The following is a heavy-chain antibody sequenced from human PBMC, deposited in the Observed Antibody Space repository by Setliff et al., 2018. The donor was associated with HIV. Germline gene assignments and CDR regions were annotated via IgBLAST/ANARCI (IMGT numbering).Heavy chain of an antibody. D-gene: IGHD3-16*02. CDR3: ARYRRPPYYLDY. CDR2: IYSTGDS. V-gene: IGHV4-4*09. Sequence: LSLTCTVSGDSISSYYWSWIRQPPGKELEWIGYIYSTGDSNYNPSLKSRVTMAVDTSKSQFSLKLTSVTAADTAVYYCARYRRPPYYLDYWGQGTLVTVSS. CDR1: GDSISSYY. J-gene: IGHJ4*02.